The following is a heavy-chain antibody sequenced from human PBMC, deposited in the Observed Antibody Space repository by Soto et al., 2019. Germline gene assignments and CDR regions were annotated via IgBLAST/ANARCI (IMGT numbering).Heavy chain of an antibody. V-gene: IGHV3-23*01. CDR1: GITFSNYA. CDR2: ISTSGGRP. CDR3: AKDPERYDYVWGTYRYIDH. D-gene: IGHD3-16*02. Sequence: PGGSLRLSCTASGITFSNYAMSWVRQAPRKGLEWVSSISTSGGRPYYADSVKGRFTISRDNSKNTLYLQMNSLRVEDTAVYYCAKDPERYDYVWGTYRYIDHWGQGTMVTVYS. J-gene: IGHJ4*02.